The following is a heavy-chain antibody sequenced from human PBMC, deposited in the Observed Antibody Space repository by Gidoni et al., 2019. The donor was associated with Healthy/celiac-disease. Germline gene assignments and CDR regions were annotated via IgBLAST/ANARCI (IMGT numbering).Heavy chain of an antibody. Sequence: EVQLVESGGGLVQPGRSLRLSCAASGFTFDDYAMHWVRQAPGKGLEWVSGISWNSGSIGYADSVKGRFTISRDNAKNSLYLQMNSLRAEDTALYYCAKIPGAYYDFWSGSRDAFDIWGQGTMVTVSS. CDR1: GFTFDDYA. D-gene: IGHD3-3*01. J-gene: IGHJ3*02. V-gene: IGHV3-9*01. CDR2: ISWNSGSI. CDR3: AKIPGAYYDFWSGSRDAFDI.